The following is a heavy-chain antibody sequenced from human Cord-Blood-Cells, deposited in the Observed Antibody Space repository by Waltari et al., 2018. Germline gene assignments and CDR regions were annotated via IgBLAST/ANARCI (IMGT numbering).Heavy chain of an antibody. CDR1: GGSISSHY. Sequence: QVQLQESGPGLVKPSETLSLTCTVSGGSISSHYWSWIRQPPGKGLEWIGYIYYSGSTNYNPTRRSRVTISVDTSKNQFSLKLSSVTAADTAVYYCAREGIVVVPAAAHYYYYGMDVWGQGTTVTVSS. CDR3: AREGIVVVPAAAHYYYYGMDV. CDR2: IYYSGST. D-gene: IGHD2-2*01. V-gene: IGHV4-59*11. J-gene: IGHJ6*02.